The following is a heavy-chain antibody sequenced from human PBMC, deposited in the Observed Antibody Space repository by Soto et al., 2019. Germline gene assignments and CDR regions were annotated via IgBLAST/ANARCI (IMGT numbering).Heavy chain of an antibody. CDR2: ISGSGGST. J-gene: IGHJ6*02. Sequence: GSLRLSCAASGFTFSSYAMSWVRQAPGKGLEWVSAISGSGGSTYYADSVKGRFTISRDNSKNTLYLQMNSLRAEDTAVYYCAKVLAVAGLYYYYGMDVWGQGTTVTVS. V-gene: IGHV3-23*01. CDR1: GFTFSSYA. D-gene: IGHD6-19*01. CDR3: AKVLAVAGLYYYYGMDV.